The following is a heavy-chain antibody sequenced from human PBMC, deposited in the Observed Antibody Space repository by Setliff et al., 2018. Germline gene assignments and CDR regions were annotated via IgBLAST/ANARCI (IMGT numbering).Heavy chain of an antibody. J-gene: IGHJ3*02. CDR2: ISSSSSYI. CDR3: ASPSGSYVSDAFDI. Sequence: PGESLSLSCAASGFTFSSYSMNWVRQAPGKGLEWVSSISSSSSYIYYADSVKGRFTISRDNAKNSLYLQMNSLRAEDTAVYYCASPSGSYVSDAFDIWGQGTMVTVSS. D-gene: IGHD1-26*01. CDR1: GFTFSSYS. V-gene: IGHV3-21*01.